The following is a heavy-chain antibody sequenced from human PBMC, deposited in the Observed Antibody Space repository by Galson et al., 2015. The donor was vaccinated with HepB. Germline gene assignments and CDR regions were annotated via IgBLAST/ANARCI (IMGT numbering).Heavy chain of an antibody. CDR3: ARLKETPMGTHFDH. D-gene: IGHD5-18*01. J-gene: IGHJ4*02. Sequence: QSGAEVKKPGESLKISCKGSGHSFSTYWIGWVRQMPGKGLEWMGFIFPADSDTRYSPSFQGQVSISADKSISTAYLQWTSLKASDTAMYYCARLKETPMGTHFDHWGQGTLVTVSS. V-gene: IGHV5-51*01. CDR1: GHSFSTYW. CDR2: IFPADSDT.